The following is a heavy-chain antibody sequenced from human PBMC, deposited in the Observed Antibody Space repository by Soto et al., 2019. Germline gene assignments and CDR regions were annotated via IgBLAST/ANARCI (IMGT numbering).Heavy chain of an antibody. CDR1: GGSISSGGYY. V-gene: IGHV4-31*03. Sequence: SETLSLTCTVSGGSISSGGYYWTWIRQHPGKGLEWIGYIYYSGSTYYNPSLKSRVSISVDTSKNQFSLKLSSVTAADTAVYYCARGSPYCSSTSCYAAGFDPRGQGTLVTGSS. J-gene: IGHJ5*02. CDR3: ARGSPYCSSTSCYAAGFDP. D-gene: IGHD2-2*01. CDR2: IYYSGST.